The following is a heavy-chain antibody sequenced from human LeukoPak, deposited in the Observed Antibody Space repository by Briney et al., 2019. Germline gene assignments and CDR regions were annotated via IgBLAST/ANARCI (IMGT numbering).Heavy chain of an antibody. V-gene: IGHV4-39*01. CDR1: GGSIRSSNYY. CDR3: ARLFYYDSSGPPS. CDR2: IYYSGST. Sequence: SETLSLTCNVFGGSIRSSNYYWGWIRQPPGKGLEWIGSIYYSGSTYYNPSLKSRVTISVDTSNNQFSLKVRSATATDTAVYYCARLFYYDSSGPPSWGQGILVTVSS. J-gene: IGHJ5*02. D-gene: IGHD3-22*01.